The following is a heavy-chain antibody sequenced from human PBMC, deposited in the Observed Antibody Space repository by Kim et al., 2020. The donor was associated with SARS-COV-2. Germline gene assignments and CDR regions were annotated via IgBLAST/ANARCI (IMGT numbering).Heavy chain of an antibody. CDR1: GGSISSGKYY. CDR2: IYYSGST. CDR3: ARGGAYGYVFDS. V-gene: IGHV4-31*03. J-gene: IGHJ4*02. D-gene: IGHD5-18*01. Sequence: SETLSLTCTVSGGSISSGKYYWNWIRQHPGKGLEWIAYIYYSGSTYYSPSLRSRVTISSDTSKNHFSLNLTSVTAAYTAVYYCARGGAYGYVFDSWGQGTLVTVSS.